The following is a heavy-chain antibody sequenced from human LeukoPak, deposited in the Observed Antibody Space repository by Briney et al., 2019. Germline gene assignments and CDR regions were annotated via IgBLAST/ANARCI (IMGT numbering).Heavy chain of an antibody. CDR2: MFYNVST. CDR1: GGSISSYY. J-gene: IGHJ3*02. V-gene: IGHV4-59*08. CDR3: ARQGSGRAFDI. Sequence: SETLSLTCTVSGGSISSYYWNWIRQPPGKGLEWIAYMFYNVSTNYSPSLKSRVTISVDTSKNQFSLKLISVAAADTAVYFCARQGSGRAFDIWGQGTMVTVSS.